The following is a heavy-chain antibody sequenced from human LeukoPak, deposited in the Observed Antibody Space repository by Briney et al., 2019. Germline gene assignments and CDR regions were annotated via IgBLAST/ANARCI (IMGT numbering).Heavy chain of an antibody. CDR3: ARSQSQSGSYRYYFAY. Sequence: TGGSLRLSCVASGFTLSSYAMSWVRQTPGKGLEWISGLSGGGGSTYYADSVKDRFTISRDNSKNTLFLQMNSLRGDDTAVYYCARSQSQSGSYRYYFAYWGQGTLVTVSS. J-gene: IGHJ4*02. V-gene: IGHV3-23*01. D-gene: IGHD3-16*02. CDR2: LSGGGGST. CDR1: GFTLSSYA.